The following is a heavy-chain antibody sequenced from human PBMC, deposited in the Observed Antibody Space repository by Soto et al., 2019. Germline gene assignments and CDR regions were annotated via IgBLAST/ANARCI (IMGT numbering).Heavy chain of an antibody. J-gene: IGHJ4*02. CDR2: IDPSDSYT. CDR1: GYSFTSYW. D-gene: IGHD5-12*01. V-gene: IGHV5-10-1*01. Sequence: LGESLKISCKGSGYSFTSYWISWVRQMPGKGLEWMGRIDPSDSYTNYSPSFQGHVTISADKSISTAYLQWSSLKASDTAMYYCARALYGGYATEEYWGQGTLVTVSS. CDR3: ARALYGGYATEEY.